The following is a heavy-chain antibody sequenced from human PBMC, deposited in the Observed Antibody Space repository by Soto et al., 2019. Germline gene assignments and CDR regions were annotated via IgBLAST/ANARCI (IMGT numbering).Heavy chain of an antibody. D-gene: IGHD5-12*01. Sequence: QVQLVESGGGVVQPGASLRLSCAASGFRFSGFAMHWVRQAPGKGLEWVAVISFDGSEKFYVDSVKGRFSISRDDFHNTVFLQMDSLRPEDTGVYYCARDLGGYVHLWDKSNYWGQGTLVNVSS. J-gene: IGHJ4*02. CDR2: ISFDGSEK. CDR1: GFRFSGFA. V-gene: IGHV3-30*04. CDR3: ARDLGGYVHLWDKSNY.